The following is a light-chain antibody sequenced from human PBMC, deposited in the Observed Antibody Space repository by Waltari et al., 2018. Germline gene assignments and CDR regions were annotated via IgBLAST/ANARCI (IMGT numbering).Light chain of an antibody. CDR3: MQTLHLPRT. CDR1: LRLLHTNGRNY. V-gene: IGKV2-28*01. J-gene: IGKJ1*01. CDR2: SGS. Sequence: DIVMTPSPLSLPVTPGQPASISCRSSLRLLHTNGRNYSNWLLQKPWQSPQLLIYSGSVRACGVADRFSGSGSGTEFTPQISRVEAEDVGVYYCMQTLHLPRTFGQGTKVEIK.